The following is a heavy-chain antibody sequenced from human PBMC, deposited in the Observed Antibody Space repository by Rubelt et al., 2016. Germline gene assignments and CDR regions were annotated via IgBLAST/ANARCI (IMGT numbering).Heavy chain of an antibody. CDR1: GAPIGGYY. V-gene: IGHV4-59*04. CDR3: ARGLQAVTG. Sequence: QVQLQESGPGLVKPSETLSLTCTVSGAPIGGYYWTWIRQPPGKGLEWIGSIYYSGTTYYNPSLKSRVTISVDTSKNQFSLMLNSVTAADTAVYYCARGLQAVTGWGQGALVTVSS. J-gene: IGHJ4*02. CDR2: IYYSGTT. D-gene: IGHD5-18*01.